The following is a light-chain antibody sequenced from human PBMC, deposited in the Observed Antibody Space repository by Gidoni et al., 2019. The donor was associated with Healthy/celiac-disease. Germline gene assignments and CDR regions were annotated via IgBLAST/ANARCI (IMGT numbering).Light chain of an antibody. CDR2: EGS. CDR3: CSYAGSSTSHVV. Sequence: QSALTQPASVSGSPGQSITISCTGTRSDVGSYNLVSWYQQHPGKAPKLMIYEGSKRPSGVSNRFSGSKSGNTASLTISGLQAEDEADYYCCSYAGSSTSHVVFGGGTKLTVL. J-gene: IGLJ2*01. CDR1: RSDVGSYNL. V-gene: IGLV2-23*01.